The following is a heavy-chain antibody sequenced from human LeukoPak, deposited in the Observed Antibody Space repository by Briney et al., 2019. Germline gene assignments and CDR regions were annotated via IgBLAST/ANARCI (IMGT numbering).Heavy chain of an antibody. V-gene: IGHV3-7*01. D-gene: IGHD2-2*01. Sequence: GGSLRLSCAASGFTFSSYWMSWVRQAPGKGLEWVANIKQDGSEKYYVDSVKGRFTISRDNAKNSLYLQMNSLRAEDTAVYYCARVGPDCSSTSCRDWPPKRFDYWGQGTLVTVSS. CDR3: ARVGPDCSSTSCRDWPPKRFDY. CDR1: GFTFSSYW. J-gene: IGHJ4*02. CDR2: IKQDGSEK.